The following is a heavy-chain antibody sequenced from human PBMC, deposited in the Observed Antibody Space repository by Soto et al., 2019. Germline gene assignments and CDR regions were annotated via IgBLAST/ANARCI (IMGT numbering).Heavy chain of an antibody. CDR2: INPGYSDI. Sequence: GESLKISCKGSGYTFTSYWIGWVRQMPGKGLEWMGIINPGYSDIRYSPSFQGQVTISADKSITTAYLQWSSLKASDTAMYYCARHEASLGSTYWGQGTLVTVSS. D-gene: IGHD2-2*01. CDR1: GYTFTSYW. V-gene: IGHV5-51*01. CDR3: ARHEASLGSTY. J-gene: IGHJ4*02.